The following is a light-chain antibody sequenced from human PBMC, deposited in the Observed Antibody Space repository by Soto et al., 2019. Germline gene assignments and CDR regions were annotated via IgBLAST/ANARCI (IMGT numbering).Light chain of an antibody. CDR3: QQYNNWQRT. J-gene: IGKJ1*01. CDR2: GAS. CDR1: QSVSSN. V-gene: IGKV3-15*01. Sequence: EIVMTQSPATLSVSPGERATLSCMASQSVSSNLAWYQQKPGQAPRLLIYGASTRATGIPARFSGSGSGTEFTLTISSLQSEDFAVYYCQQYNNWQRTFGQGTKVDIK.